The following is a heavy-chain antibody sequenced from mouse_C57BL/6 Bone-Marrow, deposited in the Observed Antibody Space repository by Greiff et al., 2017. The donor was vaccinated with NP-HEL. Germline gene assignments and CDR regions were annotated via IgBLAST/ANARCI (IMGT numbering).Heavy chain of an antibody. CDR3: ARNYYGYQYYFDY. V-gene: IGHV1-20*01. CDR1: GYSFTGYF. J-gene: IGHJ2*01. CDR2: INPYNGDT. Sequence: VQLKESGPELVKPGDSVKISCKASGYSFTGYFMNWVMQSHGKSLEWIGRINPYNGDTFYNQKFKGKATLTVDKSSSTAHMELRSLTSEDSAVYYCARNYYGYQYYFDYWGQGTTLTVSS. D-gene: IGHD2-2*01.